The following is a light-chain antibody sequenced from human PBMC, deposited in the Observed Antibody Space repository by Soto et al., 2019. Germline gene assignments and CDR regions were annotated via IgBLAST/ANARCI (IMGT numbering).Light chain of an antibody. V-gene: IGLV1-44*01. CDR3: AAWDDSLNGLWV. Sequence: QSMLTQPPSASGTPGQRVTISCSGSSSNIGSNTVNWYQQLPGTAPKLLMYDNNQRPSGVPDRFSGSKSGTSASLAISGLQSEDEADYYCAAWDDSLNGLWVFGGGTKLTVL. CDR1: SSNIGSNT. J-gene: IGLJ3*02. CDR2: DNN.